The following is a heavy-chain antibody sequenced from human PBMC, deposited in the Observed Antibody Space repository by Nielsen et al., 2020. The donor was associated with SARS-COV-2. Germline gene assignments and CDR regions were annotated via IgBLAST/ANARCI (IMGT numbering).Heavy chain of an antibody. J-gene: IGHJ4*02. Sequence: ASVKVSCKESGYTFTNNYMHWVRQAPGQGLEWMGLINPTNGGTTYAQKFLGTVTMTRDTSTSTVYMELSSLRSDDTAVYYCARDSSGTYRRVDYWGQGTLVTVSS. D-gene: IGHD3-22*01. V-gene: IGHV1-46*01. CDR3: ARDSSGTYRRVDY. CDR1: GYTFTNNY. CDR2: INPTNGGT.